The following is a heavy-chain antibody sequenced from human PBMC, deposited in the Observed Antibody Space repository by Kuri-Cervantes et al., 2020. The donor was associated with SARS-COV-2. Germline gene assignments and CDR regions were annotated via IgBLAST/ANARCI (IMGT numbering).Heavy chain of an antibody. CDR1: GYSFTSYW. V-gene: IGHV5-51*01. CDR2: IYPGDSDT. J-gene: IGHJ6*03. CDR3: ARGGGPSLRYYYYYMDV. Sequence: GESLKISCKGSGYSFTSYWIGWVRHMPGKVLGWIGIIYPGDSDTRYSPSFQGQVTISADKSISTAYLQWSSLKASDTAMYYCARGGGPSLRYYYYYMDVWGKGTTVTVSS. D-gene: IGHD2-15*01.